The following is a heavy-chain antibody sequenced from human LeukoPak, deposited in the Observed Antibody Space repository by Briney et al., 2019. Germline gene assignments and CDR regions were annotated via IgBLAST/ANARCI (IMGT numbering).Heavy chain of an antibody. CDR1: GGSVSSDNYY. Sequence: SETLSLTCTVSGGSVSSDNYYWSWIRQPPGKGLGGIGYMYYSGSTDYNPSLKSRATISGDTSKNQLSPKLSSVTAADPAVYYCARQLQRYLGNLAHWGQGTLVTVSS. CDR3: ARQLQRYLGNLAH. CDR2: MYYSGST. D-gene: IGHD1-1*01. V-gene: IGHV4-61*01. J-gene: IGHJ4*02.